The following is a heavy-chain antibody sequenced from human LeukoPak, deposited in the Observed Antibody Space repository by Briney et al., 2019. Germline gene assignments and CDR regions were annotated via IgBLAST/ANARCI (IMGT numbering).Heavy chain of an antibody. CDR1: GITFSTYG. D-gene: IGHD5-18*01. CDR3: AKDGRGYSYGDYFDY. Sequence: GGSLRLSCAGSGITFSTYGMNWVRQAPGKGLEWVSAISGSGGSTYYADSVKGRFTISRDNSKNTLYLQMNSLRAEDTAVYYCAKDGRGYSYGDYFDYWGQGTLVTVSS. CDR2: ISGSGGST. J-gene: IGHJ4*02. V-gene: IGHV3-23*01.